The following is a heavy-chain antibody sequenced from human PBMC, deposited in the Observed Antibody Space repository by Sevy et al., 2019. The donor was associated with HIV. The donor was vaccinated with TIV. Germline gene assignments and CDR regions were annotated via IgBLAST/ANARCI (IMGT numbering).Heavy chain of an antibody. CDR3: ARDAVPAAGWLDP. D-gene: IGHD2-2*01. Sequence: ASVKVSCKASGYTFTGYAMHWVRQAPGHSLEWMGWINPGNGDTQYSEKFQDRLRITRDTSATTVYLEMSGLRLEDTAVYYCARDAVPAAGWLDPWGQGTLVTVSS. V-gene: IGHV1-3*01. CDR1: GYTFTGYA. J-gene: IGHJ5*02. CDR2: INPGNGDT.